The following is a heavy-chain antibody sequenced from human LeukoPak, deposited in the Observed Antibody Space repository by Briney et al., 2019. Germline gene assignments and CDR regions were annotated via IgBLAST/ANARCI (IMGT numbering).Heavy chain of an antibody. J-gene: IGHJ6*03. CDR1: GFTFSRNV. CDR3: ARGGIPTGPYYYFYYMDV. Sequence: GSSLRLSCAASGFTFSRNVMHWVRQAPGKGLEWVALISYDGNNNYYADSVKGRFTISRDNSRNTLYLQMNSLRGEDAAVYSCARGGIPTGPYYYFYYMDVWGKGTAVTVSS. V-gene: IGHV3-30*01. CDR2: ISYDGNNN. D-gene: IGHD3-10*01.